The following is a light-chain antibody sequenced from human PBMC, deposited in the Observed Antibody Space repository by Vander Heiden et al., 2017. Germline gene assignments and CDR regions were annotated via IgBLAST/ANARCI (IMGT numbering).Light chain of an antibody. CDR3: QQRSNWPPVT. V-gene: IGKV3-11*01. CDR1: PSVSSY. Sequence: EIVLTQSPATLSLSPGERATLSSRHSPSVSSYLACYQQKPAQAPRLLIYDASNRAIGIPARFSGSGSGTDVTLTISSLEPEDFAVYYCQQRSNWPPVTFGPGTKVDIK. J-gene: IGKJ3*01. CDR2: DAS.